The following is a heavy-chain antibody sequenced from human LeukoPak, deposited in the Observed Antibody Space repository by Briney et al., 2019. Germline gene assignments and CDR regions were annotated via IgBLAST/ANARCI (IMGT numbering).Heavy chain of an antibody. CDR3: ARNAFWSGYYTFDY. V-gene: IGHV4-39*01. CDR1: GGSISSSSYY. J-gene: IGHJ4*02. CDR2: IYYSGST. Sequence: SETLSLTCTVSGGSISSSSYYWGWIRQPPGKGLEWIGSIYYSGSTYYNPSLKSRVTISVDTSKNQFSLKLSSVAAADTAVYYCARNAFWSGYYTFDYWGQGTLVTVSS. D-gene: IGHD3-3*01.